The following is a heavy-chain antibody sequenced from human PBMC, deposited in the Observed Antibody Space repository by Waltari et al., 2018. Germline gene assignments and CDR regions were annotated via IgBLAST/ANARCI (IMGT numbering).Heavy chain of an antibody. CDR1: GFTFSNYE. D-gene: IGHD1-1*01. CDR2: MSSSGSTI. CDR3: ARERDAYNDYFDY. Sequence: EVQLVESGGGLVQPGGSLRLSCVASGFTFSNYEMTWVRQAPGKGLEWVSYMSSSGSTIYYADSVKGRFTSSRDNAKNSLYLQMNSLRVEDTAVYYCARERDAYNDYFDYWGQGTLVTVSS. V-gene: IGHV3-48*03. J-gene: IGHJ4*02.